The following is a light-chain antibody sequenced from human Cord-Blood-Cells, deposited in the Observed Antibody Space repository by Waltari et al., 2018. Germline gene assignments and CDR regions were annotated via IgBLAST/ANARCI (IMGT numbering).Light chain of an antibody. J-gene: IGLJ3*02. V-gene: IGLV2-14*01. Sequence: QSALTPPAYASGSPGQSITISCTGTSSDVGGYNYVSWYQQHPGKAPKLMIYDVSKRPSGVSNRFSGSYSDTTASQTNSRPQPDAHPDFHSSPYTSRSTRVF. CDR1: SSDVGGYNY. CDR2: DVS. CDR3: SPYTSRSTRV.